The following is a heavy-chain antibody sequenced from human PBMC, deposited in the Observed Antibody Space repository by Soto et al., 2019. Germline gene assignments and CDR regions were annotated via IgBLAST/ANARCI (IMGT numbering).Heavy chain of an antibody. CDR1: GYSFTSYW. Sequence: WESLKISCKGSGYSFTSYWISWVRQMPGKGLEWMGRIDPSDSYTNYSPSFQGHVTISADKSISTAYLQWSSLKASDTAMYYCASGMQNYDFWSGYFLLWGQGTLVTVSS. D-gene: IGHD3-3*01. CDR2: IDPSDSYT. CDR3: ASGMQNYDFWSGYFLL. V-gene: IGHV5-10-1*01. J-gene: IGHJ4*02.